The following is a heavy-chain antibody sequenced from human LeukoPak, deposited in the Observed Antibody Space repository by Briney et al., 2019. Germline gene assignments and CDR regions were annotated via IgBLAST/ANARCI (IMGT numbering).Heavy chain of an antibody. J-gene: IGHJ3*02. CDR3: ATGGSAGLISAFDI. V-gene: IGHV4-34*01. D-gene: IGHD2-15*01. Sequence: SETLSLTCAVYGGSFGGHYWSWIRQPPGKGLEWIGEIKHSGSTNYNPSLKSRVTISVDTSKNQFSLKPSSVTAADTAVYYCATGGSAGLISAFDIWGQGTMVTVSS. CDR1: GGSFGGHY. CDR2: IKHSGST.